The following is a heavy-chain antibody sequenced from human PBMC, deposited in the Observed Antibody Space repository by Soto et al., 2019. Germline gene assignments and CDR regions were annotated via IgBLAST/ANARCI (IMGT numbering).Heavy chain of an antibody. CDR2: IVVGSGNT. Sequence: SVKVSCKASGFTFTSSAVQWVRQARGQRLEWIGWIVVGSGNTNYAQKFEERVTMTRDTSTSTAYMELSSLRSEDTAVYFCAREXXXEXXPYWGQGTPVTVSS. J-gene: IGHJ4*02. CDR1: GFTFTSSA. CDR3: AREXXXEXXPY. V-gene: IGHV1-58*01. D-gene: IGHD1-26*01.